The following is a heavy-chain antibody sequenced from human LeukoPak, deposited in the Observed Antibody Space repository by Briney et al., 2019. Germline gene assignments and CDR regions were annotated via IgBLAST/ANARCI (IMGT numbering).Heavy chain of an antibody. CDR3: AKDDYYDSSGYYRTFDY. V-gene: IGHV3-23*01. J-gene: IGHJ4*02. CDR2: ISGSGGST. D-gene: IGHD3-22*01. CDR1: GFTFSSYV. Sequence: QPGGSLRLSCAVSGFTFSSYVMSWVRQAPGKGLEWVSAISGSGGSTYYADSVKGRFTISRDNSKNTLYLQMNSLRAEDTAVYYCAKDDYYDSSGYYRTFDYWGQGTLVTVSS.